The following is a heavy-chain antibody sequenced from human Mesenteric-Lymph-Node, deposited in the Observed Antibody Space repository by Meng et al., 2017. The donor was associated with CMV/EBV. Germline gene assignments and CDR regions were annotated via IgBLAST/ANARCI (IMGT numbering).Heavy chain of an antibody. D-gene: IGHD6-6*01. CDR1: GFNFTGYY. Sequence: SCETSGFNFTGYYIRWVRQAPGQGLEWMGWINPNSGRPHFAERFQGRVTLTRDTSTSTAYMELTRLRSDDTAVYYCARDQGSSSPDYWGQGTLVTVSS. J-gene: IGHJ4*02. CDR2: INPNSGRP. V-gene: IGHV1-2*02. CDR3: ARDQGSSSPDY.